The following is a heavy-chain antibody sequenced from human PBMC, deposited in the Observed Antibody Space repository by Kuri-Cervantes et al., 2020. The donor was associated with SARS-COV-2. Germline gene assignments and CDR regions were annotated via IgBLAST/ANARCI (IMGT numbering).Heavy chain of an antibody. D-gene: IGHD2-15*01. V-gene: IGHV4-4*02. CDR3: ARGRQFWDIVVVVAARWFDP. CDR1: GGSISSSNW. CDR2: IYHSGST. Sequence: SETLSLTCAVSGGSISSSNWWSWVRQSPGKGLEWIGEIYHSGSTNYNPSLKSRVTISVDKSKNQFSLKLSSVTAADTAVYYCARGRQFWDIVVVVAARWFDPWGQGTLVTVSS. J-gene: IGHJ5*02.